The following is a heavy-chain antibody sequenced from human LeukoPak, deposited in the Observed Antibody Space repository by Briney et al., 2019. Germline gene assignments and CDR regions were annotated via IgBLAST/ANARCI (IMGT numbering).Heavy chain of an antibody. J-gene: IGHJ4*02. CDR2: IYYTGST. V-gene: IGHV4-59*01. Sequence: SETLSLTCTVSGGSINNYYWNWIRQPPGKGREGIGYIYYTGSTSYNPSLKSRVTMSVDTSKNQFSLNLRSVTPEDTAVYYCARNLIPEQLVLNFWGQGTLVTVSS. D-gene: IGHD6-13*01. CDR3: ARNLIPEQLVLNF. CDR1: GGSINNYY.